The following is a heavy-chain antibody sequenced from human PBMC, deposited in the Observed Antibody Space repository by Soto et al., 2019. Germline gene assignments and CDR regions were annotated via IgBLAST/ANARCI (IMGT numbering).Heavy chain of an antibody. CDR3: ARAREGGYGGYDAPLDY. V-gene: IGHV5-51*01. D-gene: IGHD5-12*01. J-gene: IGHJ4*02. CDR1: GYSFTPYW. CDR2: IYPGDSEI. Sequence: VQLVQSGAEVKKSGESLKMSCKGSGYSFTPYWIAWVRQMPGKGLEWMGNIYPGDSEIRYNPSFKGQVTISADKSVSTAYLQWSSLKVSDTAVYYCARAREGGYGGYDAPLDYWGQGTPVTVSS.